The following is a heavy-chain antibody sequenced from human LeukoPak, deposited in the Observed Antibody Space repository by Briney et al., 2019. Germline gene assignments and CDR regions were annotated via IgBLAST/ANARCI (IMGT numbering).Heavy chain of an antibody. CDR2: IIPIFGTA. Sequence: GASVKVSCKASGGTFSSYAISWVRQAPGQGLEWMGRIIPIFGTANYAQKFQGRVTITTDESTSTAYMELSSLRSEDTAVYYCAKEGYSYGLYYFDYWGQGTLVTVSS. CDR1: GGTFSSYA. V-gene: IGHV1-69*05. CDR3: AKEGYSYGLYYFDY. D-gene: IGHD5-18*01. J-gene: IGHJ4*02.